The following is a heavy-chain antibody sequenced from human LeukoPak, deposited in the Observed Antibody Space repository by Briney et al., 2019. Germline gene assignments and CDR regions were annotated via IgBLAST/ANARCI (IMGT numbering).Heavy chain of an antibody. CDR2: ISSSRSYI. CDR3: AKARSGFVVVPAAYFDY. Sequence: GGSLRLSCAASGFTFSSYSMNWVRQAPGKGLEWVSSISSSRSYIYYADSVKGRFTISRDNAKNSLYLQMNSLRAEDTAVYYCAKARSGFVVVPAAYFDYWGQGTLVTVSS. CDR1: GFTFSSYS. J-gene: IGHJ4*02. D-gene: IGHD2-2*01. V-gene: IGHV3-21*04.